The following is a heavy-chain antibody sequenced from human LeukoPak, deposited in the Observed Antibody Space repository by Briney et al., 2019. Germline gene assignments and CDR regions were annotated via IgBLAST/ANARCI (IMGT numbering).Heavy chain of an antibody. V-gene: IGHV5-51*01. CDR2: IYPGDSET. D-gene: IGHD5-12*01. CDR3: ARHGDIVATIPDYYMDV. Sequence: GESLKISCKGSGYSFTNYWIGWVRRMPGKGLEWMGIIYPGDSETRYSPSFQGQVTISADKSISTAYPQWSSLKASDTAMYYCARHGDIVATIPDYYMDVWGKGTTVTVSS. CDR1: GYSFTNYW. J-gene: IGHJ6*03.